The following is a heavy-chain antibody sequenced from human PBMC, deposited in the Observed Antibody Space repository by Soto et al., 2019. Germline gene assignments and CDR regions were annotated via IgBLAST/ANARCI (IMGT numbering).Heavy chain of an antibody. V-gene: IGHV3-30-3*01. CDR2: ISYDGSNK. J-gene: IGHJ5*02. CDR3: ARGRIVATSGWFDP. Sequence: GPLRLSCAASGFTFSSYAMHWVRQAPGKGLEWVAVISYDGSNKYYADSVKGRFTISRDNSKNTLYLQMNSLRAEDTAVYYCARGRIVATSGWFDPWGQGTLVTVS. D-gene: IGHD5-12*01. CDR1: GFTFSSYA.